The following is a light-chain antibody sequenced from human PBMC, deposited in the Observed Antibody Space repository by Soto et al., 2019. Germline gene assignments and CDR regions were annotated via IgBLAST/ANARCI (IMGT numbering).Light chain of an antibody. CDR3: QSYDTTLSSWV. Sequence: QSVLTQAPSVSGAPGQRVIISCTGSSSNIGAGYDVQWYQHLPGTAPKLLIHGNTNRPSGVPDRFSGSKSGTSASLAITALQAEDEGDYYCQSYDTTLSSWVFGGGTKVTVL. J-gene: IGLJ3*02. CDR1: SSNIGAGYD. CDR2: GNT. V-gene: IGLV1-40*01.